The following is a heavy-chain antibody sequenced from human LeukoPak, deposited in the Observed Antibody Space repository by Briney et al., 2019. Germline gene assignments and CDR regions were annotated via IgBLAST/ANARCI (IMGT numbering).Heavy chain of an antibody. Sequence: VASVTVSCTASGYTFTSYGISWVRLAPGLGLEWMGWISASSGATNLARHLQGRVTMTTDTSTDTVYMEVTELGSGDTAVYYCARDLNGIDNWGQGTLVTVSA. CDR3: ARDLNGIDN. V-gene: IGHV1-18*01. CDR2: ISASSGAT. CDR1: GYTFTSYG. J-gene: IGHJ4*02.